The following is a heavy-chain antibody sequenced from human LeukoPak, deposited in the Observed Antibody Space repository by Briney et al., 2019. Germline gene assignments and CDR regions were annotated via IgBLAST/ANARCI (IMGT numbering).Heavy chain of an antibody. CDR3: ARGGSSGSTSGDWSDP. Sequence: SETLSLTCTVSGGSISSYYWSWIRQPPGKGLEWIGYIYYSGSTNYNPSLKSRVTISVDTSKNQFSLKLSSVTAADTAVYYCARGGSSGSTSGDWSDPWAQGTLVPVSS. V-gene: IGHV4-59*01. CDR1: GGSISSYY. D-gene: IGHD6-13*01. J-gene: IGHJ5*02. CDR2: IYYSGST.